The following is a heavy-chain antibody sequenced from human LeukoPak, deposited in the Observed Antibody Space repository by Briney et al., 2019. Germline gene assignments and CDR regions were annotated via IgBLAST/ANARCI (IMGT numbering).Heavy chain of an antibody. D-gene: IGHD4-23*01. Sequence: SETLSLTCTVSGGSISSGSYYWSWIRQPAGKGLEWIGRIYTSGSTNYNPSLKSRVTISVDTSKNQFSLKLSSVTAADTAVYYCARDRWTKDYYYYYMDVWGKGTTVTISS. V-gene: IGHV4-61*02. CDR3: ARDRWTKDYYYYYMDV. CDR1: GGSISSGSYY. J-gene: IGHJ6*03. CDR2: IYTSGST.